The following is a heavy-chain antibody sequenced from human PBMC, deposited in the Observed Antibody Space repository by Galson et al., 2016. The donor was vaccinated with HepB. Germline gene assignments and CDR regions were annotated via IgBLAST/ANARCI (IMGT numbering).Heavy chain of an antibody. D-gene: IGHD6-19*01. CDR3: ARSGQWLGTWFDP. V-gene: IGHV4-4*02. CDR2: IYHSGST. CDR1: SGSISSRNW. J-gene: IGHJ5*02. Sequence: ETLSLTCAVSSGSISSRNWWSWVRQPPGEGLDWIGEIYHSGSTNYNPSLKSRVTISVDKSKNQFSLKLSSVTAADTAVYYCARSGQWLGTWFDPWGQGTLVTVSS.